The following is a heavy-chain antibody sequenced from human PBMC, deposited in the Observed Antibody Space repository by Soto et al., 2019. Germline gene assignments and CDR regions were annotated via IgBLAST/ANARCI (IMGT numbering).Heavy chain of an antibody. D-gene: IGHD1-26*01. Sequence: PVGSLRLSCAASGFTFSSYAMSWVRQAPGKGLEWVSAISGSGGSTYYADSVKGRFTISRDNSKNTLYLQMNSLRAEDTAVYYCAKDPWGGLELRHFDSWGQGTLVTVSS. CDR2: ISGSGGST. CDR1: GFTFSSYA. J-gene: IGHJ4*02. V-gene: IGHV3-23*01. CDR3: AKDPWGGLELRHFDS.